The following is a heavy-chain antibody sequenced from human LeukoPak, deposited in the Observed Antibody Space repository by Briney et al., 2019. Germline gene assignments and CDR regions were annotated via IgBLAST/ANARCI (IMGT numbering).Heavy chain of an antibody. Sequence: GASVKVSCKTSGYTSTYYYMHWVRQAPGQGLEWMGIINPSGGSTTYAQTFEGRATMTRDTSTSTVYLELSSLRSEDTAVYYCARLMATQYYFDYWGQGTLVTVSS. V-gene: IGHV1-46*01. CDR1: GYTSTYYY. D-gene: IGHD5-24*01. J-gene: IGHJ4*02. CDR2: INPSGGST. CDR3: ARLMATQYYFDY.